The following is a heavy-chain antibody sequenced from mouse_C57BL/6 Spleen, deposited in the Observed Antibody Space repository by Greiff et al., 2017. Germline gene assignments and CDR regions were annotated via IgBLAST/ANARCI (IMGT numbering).Heavy chain of an antibody. CDR2: IDPNYGTT. CDR1: GYSFTDYN. D-gene: IGHD2-1*01. CDR3: ARGGVTLDFDV. Sequence: EVKLMESGPELVKPGASVKISCKASGYSFTDYNMNWVKQSNGKSLEWIGVIDPNYGTTSYNQKFKGKATLTVDQSSSTAYMQLNSLTSEDSAVYYCARGGVTLDFDVWGTGTTVTVSS. V-gene: IGHV1-39*01. J-gene: IGHJ1*03.